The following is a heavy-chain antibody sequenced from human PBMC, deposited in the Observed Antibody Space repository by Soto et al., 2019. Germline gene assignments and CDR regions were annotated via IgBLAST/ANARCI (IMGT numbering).Heavy chain of an antibody. CDR1: GGSISSSSYY. CDR3: ARHNDYSGYGGDWFDP. J-gene: IGHJ5*02. Sequence: SETLSLTCTVSGGSISSSSYYWGWIRQPPGKGLEWIGSIYYSGSTYYNPSLKSRVTISVDTSNNQFALKLSSVTAADTAVYYCARHNDYSGYGGDWFDPWGQGTRVTVSS. CDR2: IYYSGST. V-gene: IGHV4-39*01. D-gene: IGHD5-12*01.